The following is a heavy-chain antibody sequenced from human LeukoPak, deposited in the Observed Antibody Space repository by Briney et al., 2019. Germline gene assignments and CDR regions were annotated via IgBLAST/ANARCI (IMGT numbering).Heavy chain of an antibody. CDR2: ISYDGSNK. D-gene: IGHD3-10*01. V-gene: IGHV3-30*18. Sequence: GGSLRLSCAASGFTFSSYGMHWVRQAPGKGLEWVAVISYDGSNKYYADSVKGRFTISRDNSKNTLYLQMNSLRAEDTAVYYCAKGGFIWFRELDYWGQGTLVTVSS. CDR1: GFTFSSYG. J-gene: IGHJ4*02. CDR3: AKGGFIWFRELDY.